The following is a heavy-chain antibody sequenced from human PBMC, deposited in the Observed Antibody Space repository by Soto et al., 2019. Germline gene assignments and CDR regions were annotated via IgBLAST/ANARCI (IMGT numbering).Heavy chain of an antibody. V-gene: IGHV3-74*01. D-gene: IGHD4-17*01. J-gene: IGHJ3*02. CDR2: INSDGSGT. Sequence: DVQLVESGGGLVQPGGSLRLSCAASGLTFSGYWMHWVRQAPGKGLLWVSRINSDGSGTSYADSVKGRFTISRDDAKNTLYLQMSSLRAEDTAVYYCARLRWDAFDIRGQGTMVTVSS. CDR3: ARLRWDAFDI. CDR1: GLTFSGYW.